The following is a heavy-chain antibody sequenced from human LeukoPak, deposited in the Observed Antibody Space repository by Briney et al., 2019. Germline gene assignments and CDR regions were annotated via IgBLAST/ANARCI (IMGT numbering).Heavy chain of an antibody. CDR3: ARGLGSSWYLPRFDP. D-gene: IGHD6-13*01. CDR2: IIPIFGTA. V-gene: IGHV1-69*06. CDR1: GGTFSSYA. J-gene: IGHJ5*02. Sequence: ASVKVSCKASGGTFSSYAISRVRQAPGQGLEWMGGIIPIFGTANYAQKFQGRVTITADKSTSTAYMELSSLRSEDTAVYYCARGLGSSWYLPRFDPWGQGTLVTVSS.